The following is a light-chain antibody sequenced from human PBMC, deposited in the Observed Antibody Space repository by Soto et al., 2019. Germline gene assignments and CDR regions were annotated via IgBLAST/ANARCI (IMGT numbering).Light chain of an antibody. CDR2: EGS. V-gene: IGLV2-23*01. J-gene: IGLJ1*01. CDR3: CSYAGSSTSYV. Sequence: LTQPASVSGSRGQWITISCTGTSSDVRSYNLVSWYQQHPGKAPKLMIYEGSKRPSGVSNRLSGSKSGNTASLTISGLQAEDEADYYCCSYAGSSTSYVFGTGTKVTVL. CDR1: SSDVRSYNL.